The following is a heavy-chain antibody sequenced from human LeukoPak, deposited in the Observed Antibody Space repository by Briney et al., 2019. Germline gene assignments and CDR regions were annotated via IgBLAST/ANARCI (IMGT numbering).Heavy chain of an antibody. CDR2: ISAYNGNT. J-gene: IGHJ4*02. V-gene: IGHV1-18*01. CDR1: GYTFTSYG. CDR3: ARDQGRGFYYDSSGYPDY. Sequence: ASVKVSCKASGYTFTSYGISWVRQAPGQGLEWMGWISAYNGNTNYAQKLQDRVTMTTDTSTSTAYMELRSLRSDDTAVYYCARDQGRGFYYDSSGYPDYWGQGTLVTVSS. D-gene: IGHD3-22*01.